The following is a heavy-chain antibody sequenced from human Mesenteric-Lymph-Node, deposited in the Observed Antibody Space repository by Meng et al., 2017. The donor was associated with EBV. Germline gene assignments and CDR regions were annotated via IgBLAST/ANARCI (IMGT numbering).Heavy chain of an antibody. Sequence: QVQRVESGAEVKKPGASVKVSCKASGYTFTSYDINWVRQATGQGLEWMGWMNPNSGNTGYAQKFQGRVTMTRNTSISTAYMELSSLRSEDTAVYYCARDLGYCTGGVCPPTGDWFDPWGQGTLVTVSS. CDR3: ARDLGYCTGGVCPPTGDWFDP. CDR2: MNPNSGNT. CDR1: GYTFTSYD. J-gene: IGHJ5*02. D-gene: IGHD2-8*02. V-gene: IGHV1-8*01.